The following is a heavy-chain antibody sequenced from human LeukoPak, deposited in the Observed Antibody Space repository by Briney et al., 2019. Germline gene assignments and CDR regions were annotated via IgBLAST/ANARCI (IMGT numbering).Heavy chain of an antibody. CDR3: ARDSFYESSGYSDY. CDR2: ISSSGGST. V-gene: IGHV3-23*01. D-gene: IGHD3-22*01. J-gene: IGHJ4*02. CDR1: GFTFSSYA. Sequence: PGGSLRLSCAASGFTFSSYAMSWVRQAPGKGLEWVSAISSSGGSTYYADSVKGRFTISRDNSKNTLYLQMNSLRAEDTAVYYCARDSFYESSGYSDYWGREPWSPSPQ.